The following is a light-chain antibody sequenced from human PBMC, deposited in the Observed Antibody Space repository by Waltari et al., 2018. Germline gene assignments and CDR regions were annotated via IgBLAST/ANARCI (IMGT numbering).Light chain of an antibody. V-gene: IGLV2-14*03. J-gene: IGLJ3*02. CDR3: SSYTVYNTWV. Sequence: QSALTQPAAVSGSPGQSIPTSCDGTSTDFGSHDFFSWYRKHPGRAPDVLIYDVKSRPSGVPDRFSGSKAARTASLIITGLQTEDEGDYYCSSYTVYNTWVFGGGTKLTV. CDR1: STDFGSHDF. CDR2: DVK.